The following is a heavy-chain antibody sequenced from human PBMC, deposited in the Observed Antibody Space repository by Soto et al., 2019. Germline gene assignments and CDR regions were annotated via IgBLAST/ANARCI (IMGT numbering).Heavy chain of an antibody. CDR2: IWSDGSNK. J-gene: IGHJ4*02. CDR3: AREFWSGPFDY. Sequence: QVQLVESGGGVVQPGRSLRLSCAASGFTFSSYGLHWVRQAPGKGLEWVAVIWSDGSNKYYADSVKGRFTISRDNSQNTLYLQMNSLRAEDTAVYYWAREFWSGPFDYWGQGTLVTFSS. CDR1: GFTFSSYG. D-gene: IGHD3-3*01. V-gene: IGHV3-33*01.